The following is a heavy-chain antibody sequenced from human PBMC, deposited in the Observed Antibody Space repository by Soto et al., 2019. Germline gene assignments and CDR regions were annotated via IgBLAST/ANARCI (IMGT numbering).Heavy chain of an antibody. Sequence: QMPLMQSGSEVKKPGSSVKVSCKASGGTFPSDTISWVRQAPGQGLEWMGGIVPIFGTPNYAQKFQGRVTITADGSTNTAYMELSSLRSEDTAVYYCARPTSGYYHDAFDIWGQGTLVTVSS. CDR1: GGTFPSDT. CDR3: ARPTSGYYHDAFDI. D-gene: IGHD3-22*01. V-gene: IGHV1-69*01. CDR2: IVPIFGTP. J-gene: IGHJ3*02.